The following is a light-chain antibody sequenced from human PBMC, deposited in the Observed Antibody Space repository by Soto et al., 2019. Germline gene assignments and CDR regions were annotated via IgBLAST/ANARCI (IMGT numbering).Light chain of an antibody. CDR3: QQSYSTPIT. Sequence: DIQMXQXXXXXSXXVGDRXTITCRASQSISSYLNWYQQKPGKAPKLLIYAASSLQSGVPSRFSGSGSGTDFTLTISSLQPEDFATYYCQQSYSTPITFGQGTRLEIK. CDR1: QSISSY. V-gene: IGKV1-39*01. CDR2: AAS. J-gene: IGKJ5*01.